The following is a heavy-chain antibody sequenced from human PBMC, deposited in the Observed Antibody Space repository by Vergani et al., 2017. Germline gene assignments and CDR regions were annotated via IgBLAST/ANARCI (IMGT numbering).Heavy chain of an antibody. D-gene: IGHD3-10*01. CDR1: GYTFTGYY. V-gene: IGHV1-2*02. Sequence: QVQLVQSGAEVKKPGASVKVSCKASGYTFTGYYMHWVRQAPGQGLEWMGWINPNSGGTNCAQKFQGRVTMTRDTSISTAYMELSRLRSDDTAVYYCASIPRSMVRGVGRDYWGQGTLVTVSS. CDR3: ASIPRSMVRGVGRDY. J-gene: IGHJ4*02. CDR2: INPNSGGT.